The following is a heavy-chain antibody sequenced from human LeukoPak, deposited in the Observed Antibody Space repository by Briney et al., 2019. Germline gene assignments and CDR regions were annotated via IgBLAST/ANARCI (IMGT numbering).Heavy chain of an antibody. Sequence: GASVKVSYKSSGYTFTSYDINWVRQATGQGLEWMGWMNPINGNTGYAQKFQGRVTMTRDTSISTAYMELSSLSSEDTAVYYCARGLATTTWTIAMTGFDHWGPGTLVTVSS. CDR1: GYTFTSYD. D-gene: IGHD3-9*01. CDR2: MNPINGNT. CDR3: ARGLATTTWTIAMTGFDH. V-gene: IGHV1-8*01. J-gene: IGHJ4*02.